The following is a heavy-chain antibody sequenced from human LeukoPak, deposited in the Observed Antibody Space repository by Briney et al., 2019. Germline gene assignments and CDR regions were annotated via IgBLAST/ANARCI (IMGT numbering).Heavy chain of an antibody. CDR1: GFTFSDYY. J-gene: IGHJ4*02. CDR2: ISSSGSTI. CDR3: ARAQQRGYYDSSGY. D-gene: IGHD3-22*01. V-gene: IGHV3-11*01. Sequence: GGSLRLSCAASGFTFSDYYVSWIRQAPGKGLEWVSYISSSGSTIYYADSVKGRFTISRDNAKNSLYLQMNSLRAEDTAVYYCARAQQRGYYDSSGYWGQGTLVTVSS.